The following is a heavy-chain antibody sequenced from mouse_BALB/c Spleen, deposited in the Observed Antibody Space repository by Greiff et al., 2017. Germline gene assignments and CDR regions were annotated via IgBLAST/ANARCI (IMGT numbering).Heavy chain of an antibody. J-gene: IGHJ2*01. V-gene: IGHV14-3*02. CDR3: ARSRDATGAWFAY. Sequence: VQLQQSGAELVKPGASVKLSCTASGFNIKDTYMHWVKQRPEQGLEWIGRIDPANGNTKYDPKFQGKATITADTSSNTAYLQLSSLTSEDTAVYYCARSRDATGAWFAYWGQGTTLTVSS. D-gene: IGHD1-1*01. CDR1: GFNIKDTY. CDR2: IDPANGNT.